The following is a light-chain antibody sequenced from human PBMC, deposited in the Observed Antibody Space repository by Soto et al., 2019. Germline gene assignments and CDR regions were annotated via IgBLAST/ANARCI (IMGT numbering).Light chain of an antibody. Sequence: DIQMTQSPSTLSGSVGDRVTITCRASQTISSWLAWYQQKPGKAPKLLIYKASTLKSGVPSRFSGSGYGTEFTLTISSMQPDDFATYYFQQYNSYSEAFGQGTKVERK. CDR1: QTISSW. CDR2: KAS. CDR3: QQYNSYSEA. V-gene: IGKV1-5*03. J-gene: IGKJ1*01.